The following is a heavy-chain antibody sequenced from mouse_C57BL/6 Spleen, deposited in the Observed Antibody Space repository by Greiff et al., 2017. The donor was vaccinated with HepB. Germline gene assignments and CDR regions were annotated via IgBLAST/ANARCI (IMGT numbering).Heavy chain of an antibody. CDR1: GFTFSDYG. CDR2: ISSGSSTI. J-gene: IGHJ4*01. V-gene: IGHV5-17*01. CDR3: VRGELYAMDY. Sequence: EVKLVESGGGLVKPGGSLKLSCAASGFTFSDYGMHWVRQAPEKGLEWVAYISSGSSTIYYAETVKGRFTISRDNAKNTLFLQMTSLRSEDTAMYYCVRGELYAMDYWGQGTSVTVSS.